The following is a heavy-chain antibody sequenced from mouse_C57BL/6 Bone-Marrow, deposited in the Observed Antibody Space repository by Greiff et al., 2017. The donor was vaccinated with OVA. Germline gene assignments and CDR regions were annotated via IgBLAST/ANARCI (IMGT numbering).Heavy chain of an antibody. Sequence: VQLQQSGAELVKPGASVKISCKASGYAFSSYWMNWVKQRPGKGLEWIGQIYPGDGDTNYNGKFKGKATLTADKSSSTAYMQLSSLTSEDSAVYFCARFGSKIRYFDYWGQGTTLTVSS. CDR1: GYAFSSYW. V-gene: IGHV1-80*01. J-gene: IGHJ2*01. CDR2: IYPGDGDT. D-gene: IGHD1-1*01. CDR3: ARFGSKIRYFDY.